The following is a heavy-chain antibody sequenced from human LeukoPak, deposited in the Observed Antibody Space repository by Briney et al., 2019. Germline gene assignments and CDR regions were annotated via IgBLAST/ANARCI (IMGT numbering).Heavy chain of an antibody. J-gene: IGHJ4*02. D-gene: IGHD1-7*01. V-gene: IGHV3-21*01. CDR2: ISSSSYI. CDR1: GFTFSSYW. Sequence: PGGSLRLSCAASGFTFSSYWMNWVRQAPGKGLEWVSSISSSSYIYYADSVKGRFTISRDNAKNSLYLQMNSLRAEDTAVYYCARDPPDYWNYLFDYWGQGTLVTVSS. CDR3: ARDPPDYWNYLFDY.